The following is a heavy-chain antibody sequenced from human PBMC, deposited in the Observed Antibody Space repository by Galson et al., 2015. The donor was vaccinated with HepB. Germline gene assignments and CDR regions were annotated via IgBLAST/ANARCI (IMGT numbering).Heavy chain of an antibody. D-gene: IGHD1-26*01. CDR2: INSDGSST. Sequence: SLRLSCAASGFTFSSYWMHWVRQAPGKGLVWVSRINSDGSSTSYADSVKGRFTISRDNAKNTLYLQMNSLRAEDTAVYYCARVPGIVGATDDDWYFELWGRGTLVTVSS. J-gene: IGHJ2*01. CDR1: GFTFSSYW. V-gene: IGHV3-74*01. CDR3: ARVPGIVGATDDDWYFEL.